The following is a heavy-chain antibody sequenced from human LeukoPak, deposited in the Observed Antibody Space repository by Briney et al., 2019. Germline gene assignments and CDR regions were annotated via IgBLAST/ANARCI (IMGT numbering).Heavy chain of an antibody. CDR3: AREPPVDCSGGSCYGNYYFDY. D-gene: IGHD2-15*01. CDR2: INPSGGST. Sequence: ASVKVSCKASGYTFTSYYMHWVRQAPGQGLEWMGIINPSGGSTSYAQKFRGRVTMTRDTSTSTVYMELSSLRSEDTAVYYCAREPPVDCSGGSCYGNYYFDYWGQGTLVTVSS. J-gene: IGHJ4*02. CDR1: GYTFTSYY. V-gene: IGHV1-46*01.